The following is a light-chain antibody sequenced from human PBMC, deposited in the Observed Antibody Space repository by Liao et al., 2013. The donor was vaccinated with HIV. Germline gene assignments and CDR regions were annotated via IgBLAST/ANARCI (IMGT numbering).Light chain of an antibody. V-gene: IGLV3-1*01. CDR3: QAWDSSADVV. CDR1: KLGEKY. J-gene: IGLJ2*01. Sequence: YDLTQPPSVSVSPGQTGSITCSGYKLGEKYVSWYQQKPGQSPVVLIYQNKKRPSGIPERFSGSISGNTATLTISGTQAMDEAAYFCQAWDSSADVVFGGGTKLTVL. CDR2: QNK.